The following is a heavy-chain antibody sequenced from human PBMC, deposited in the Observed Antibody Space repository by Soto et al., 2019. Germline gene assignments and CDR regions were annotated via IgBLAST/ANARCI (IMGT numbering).Heavy chain of an antibody. Sequence: QVQLVQSAAEVRKPGASVKVSCKASGYIFTNYAISWVRQAPGQGPEWMGWISGYNGDTNTHYSQKFQGRVTMTTDMSTTTAYMELRSLRSDDTAVYYCARDNDVWTGCFFDNWGQGTHVTVSS. D-gene: IGHD3-3*01. CDR3: ARDNDVWTGCFFDN. V-gene: IGHV1-18*01. CDR2: ISGYNGDTNT. CDR1: GYIFTNYA. J-gene: IGHJ4*02.